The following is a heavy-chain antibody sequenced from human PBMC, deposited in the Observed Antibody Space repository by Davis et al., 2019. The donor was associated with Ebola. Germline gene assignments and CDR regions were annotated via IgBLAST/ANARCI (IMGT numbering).Heavy chain of an antibody. CDR1: GYTFTSYD. J-gene: IGHJ4*02. CDR2: ISAYNGNT. D-gene: IGHD3-9*01. V-gene: IGHV1-18*01. CDR3: ARDRARLRYFDWPY. Sequence: ASVKVSCKASGYTFTSYDINWVRQAAGQGLEWMGWISAYNGNTNYAQKLQGRVTMTTDTSTSTVYMELRSLRSDDTAVYYCARDRARLRYFDWPYWGQGTLVTVSS.